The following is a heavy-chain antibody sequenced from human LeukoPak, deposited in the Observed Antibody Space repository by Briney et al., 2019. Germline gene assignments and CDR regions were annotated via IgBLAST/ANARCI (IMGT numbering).Heavy chain of an antibody. J-gene: IGHJ6*02. V-gene: IGHV3-66*02. Sequence: GGSLRLSCAASGFTVSSNYMSWVRQAPGKGLEWVSAIYSGGSTYYADSVKGRFTISRDNSKNTLYLQMNSLRAEDTAVYYCARDNEKHYYYYGMDVWGQGTTVTVSS. CDR3: ARDNEKHYYYYGMDV. CDR2: IYSGGST. CDR1: GFTVSSNY. D-gene: IGHD1-1*01.